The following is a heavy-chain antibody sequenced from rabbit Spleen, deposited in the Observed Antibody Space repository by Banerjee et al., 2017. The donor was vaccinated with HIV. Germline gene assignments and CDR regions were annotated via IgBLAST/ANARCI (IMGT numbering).Heavy chain of an antibody. CDR2: IDAGSSGFT. CDR3: ARDTSSSFSSYGMDL. D-gene: IGHD1-1*01. V-gene: IGHV1S45*01. J-gene: IGHJ6*01. Sequence: QEQPVESGGGLVQPEGSLTLTCKASGVSFSGSSYMCWVRQAPGKGLEWIACIDAGSSGFTYFASWAKGRFTISKTSSTTVTLQMTSLTAADTATYFCARDTSSSFSSYGMDLWGPGTLVTVS. CDR1: GVSFSGSSY.